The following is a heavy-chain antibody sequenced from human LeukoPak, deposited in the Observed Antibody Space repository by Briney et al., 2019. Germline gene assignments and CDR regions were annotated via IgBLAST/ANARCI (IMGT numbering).Heavy chain of an antibody. J-gene: IGHJ5*02. Sequence: GGSLRLSCAASGFSSNSYWMHGARQAPGRGLVWVARINGDGSSINYADSVKGRFTISRDNAKNTLYLQMNSLRVEDTAVYYCARGRGPYGWFDPWGQGTLVTVSS. CDR1: GFSSNSYW. CDR2: INGDGSSI. D-gene: IGHD3-10*01. V-gene: IGHV3-74*01. CDR3: ARGRGPYGWFDP.